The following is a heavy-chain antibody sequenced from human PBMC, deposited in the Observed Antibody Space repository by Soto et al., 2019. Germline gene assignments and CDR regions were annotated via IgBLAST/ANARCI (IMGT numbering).Heavy chain of an antibody. CDR2: IYYSGST. J-gene: IGHJ3*02. CDR3: ARHIAGAFDI. Sequence: SETLSLTCTVSGGSISSYYWSWIRQPPGKGLEWIGYIYYSGSTNYNPSLKSRVTISVDTSKNQFSLKLSSVTAADTAVYYCARHIAGAFDIWGQGTMVT. V-gene: IGHV4-59*08. CDR1: GGSISSYY.